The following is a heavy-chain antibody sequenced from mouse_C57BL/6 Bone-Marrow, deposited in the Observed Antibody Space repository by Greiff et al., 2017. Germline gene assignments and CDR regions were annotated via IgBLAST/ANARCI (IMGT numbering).Heavy chain of an antibody. Sequence: QVQLQQSGPELVKPGASVKISCKASGYAFSSSWMNWVKQRPGKGLEWIGRIYPGDGDTNYNGKFKGKATLTADKSSSTAYMQLSSLTSEDSAVYFCERGLIGKNFDYWGQGTTLTVSS. CDR1: GYAFSSSW. CDR2: IYPGDGDT. D-gene: IGHD2-14*01. J-gene: IGHJ2*01. V-gene: IGHV1-82*01. CDR3: ERGLIGKNFDY.